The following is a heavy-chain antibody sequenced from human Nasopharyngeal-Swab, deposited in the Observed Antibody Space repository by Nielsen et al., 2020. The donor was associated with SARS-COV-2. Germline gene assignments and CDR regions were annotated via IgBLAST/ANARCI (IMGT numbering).Heavy chain of an antibody. CDR3: AKGAFYFDDSGYYDNDAFDI. CDR2: IDPSDSFT. D-gene: IGHD3-22*01. CDR1: GDTFSNYW. V-gene: IGHV5-10-1*01. J-gene: IGHJ3*02. Sequence: GESLKISCKASGDTFSNYWISWVRQMPGKGLEWVGRIDPSDSFTNYSPSFQGHVIISTDKSVSTAYLQWSSLRASDTAMYYCAKGAFYFDDSGYYDNDAFDIWGQGAMVTVSS.